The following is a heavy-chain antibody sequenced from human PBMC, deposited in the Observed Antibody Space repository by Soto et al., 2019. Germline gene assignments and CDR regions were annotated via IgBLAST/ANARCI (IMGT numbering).Heavy chain of an antibody. CDR3: ARESTVTSSYYYGMDV. D-gene: IGHD4-17*01. J-gene: IGHJ6*02. CDR2: MNPNSGNT. CDR1: GYTFTSYD. Sequence: ASVQVSCKASGYTFTSYDINWVRQATGQGLEWMGWMNPNSGNTGYAQKFQGRVTMTRNTSISTAYMELSSLRSEDTAVYYCARESTVTSSYYYGMDVWGQGTTVTVSS. V-gene: IGHV1-8*01.